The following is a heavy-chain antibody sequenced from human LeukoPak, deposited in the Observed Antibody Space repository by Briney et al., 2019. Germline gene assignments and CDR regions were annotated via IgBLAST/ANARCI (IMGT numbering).Heavy chain of an antibody. D-gene: IGHD3-22*01. CDR3: AISDYYDSSGYLDY. CDR2: MNPNSGNT. V-gene: IGHV1-8*02. Sequence: ASVKVSCKASGYTFTGYYMHWVRQAPGQGLEWMGWMNPNSGNTGYAQKFQGRVTMTRNTSISTAYMELSSLRSEDTAVYYCAISDYYDSSGYLDYWGQGTLVTVSS. J-gene: IGHJ4*02. CDR1: GYTFTGYY.